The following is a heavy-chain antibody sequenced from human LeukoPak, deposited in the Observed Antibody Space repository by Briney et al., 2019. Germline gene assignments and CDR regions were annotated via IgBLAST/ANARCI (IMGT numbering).Heavy chain of an antibody. V-gene: IGHV4-34*01. D-gene: IGHD1-20*01. J-gene: IGHJ6*03. CDR2: IIHSGST. CDR1: GPSFSGYY. Sequence: SESLSLTCPLYGPSFSGYYWGWTRHPPGRGLEWLGEIIHSGSTNCNPSLKSRVTISVDTSKNQFSLKLSSVTAADTAVYYCARGLRYNWNKKYYYYYYMDVWGKGTTVTVSS. CDR3: ARGLRYNWNKKYYYYYYMDV.